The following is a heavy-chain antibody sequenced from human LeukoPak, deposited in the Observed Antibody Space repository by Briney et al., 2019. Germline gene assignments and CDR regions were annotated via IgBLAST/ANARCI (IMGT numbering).Heavy chain of an antibody. D-gene: IGHD6-13*01. J-gene: IGHJ5*02. CDR1: GYSISSGYY. CDR2: INHSGST. CDR3: ARGRAAAASNWFDP. Sequence: PSETLSLTCAVSGYSISSGYYWGWIRQPPGKGLEWIGSINHSGSTYYNPSLKSRVTISVDTSKNQFSLKLSSVTAADTAVYYCARGRAAAASNWFDPWGQGTLVTVSS. V-gene: IGHV4-38-2*01.